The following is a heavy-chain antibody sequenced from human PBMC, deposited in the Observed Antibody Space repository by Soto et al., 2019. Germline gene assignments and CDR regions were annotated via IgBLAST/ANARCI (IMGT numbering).Heavy chain of an antibody. Sequence: QVQLQQWGAGLLKPSETLSLTCAVYGGSFSGYYWSWIRQPPGKGLELIGEINHSGSTNYNPSLKSRVTISVDTSKNQFSLKLSSVTAADTAVYYCARTRGDYGGNYDYWGQGTLVTVSS. D-gene: IGHD4-17*01. CDR3: ARTRGDYGGNYDY. CDR2: INHSGST. V-gene: IGHV4-34*01. CDR1: GGSFSGYY. J-gene: IGHJ4*02.